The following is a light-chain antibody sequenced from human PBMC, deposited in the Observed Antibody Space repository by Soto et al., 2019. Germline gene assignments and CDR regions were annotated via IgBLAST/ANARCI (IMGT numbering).Light chain of an antibody. V-gene: IGLV4-69*01. Sequence: QLVLTQSPSASASLGASVKLTCTLSSGHSSYAIAWHQQQPEKGPRYLMKVNSDGSHNKGDGIPDRFSGSSSGAERYLTISSLQSEDEADYYCQTWGTVPVVFGGGTKLTVL. CDR1: SGHSSYA. J-gene: IGLJ2*01. CDR2: VNSDGSH. CDR3: QTWGTVPVV.